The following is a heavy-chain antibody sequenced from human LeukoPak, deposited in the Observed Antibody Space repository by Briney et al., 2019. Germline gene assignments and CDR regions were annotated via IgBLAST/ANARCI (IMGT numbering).Heavy chain of an antibody. CDR1: GGSISGYY. CDR2: MYYSGST. J-gene: IGHJ3*02. D-gene: IGHD3-22*01. V-gene: IGHV4-59*08. CDR3: ARHFTYYYDSSGYPRDALDI. Sequence: SETLSLTCTVSGGSISGYYWSWIRQSPGKGLVWIGYMYYSGSTNYNPSLKSRVTISIDMSKNQFSLTLSSVTAADTALYYCARHFTYYYDSSGYPRDALDIWGQGTMVTVSS.